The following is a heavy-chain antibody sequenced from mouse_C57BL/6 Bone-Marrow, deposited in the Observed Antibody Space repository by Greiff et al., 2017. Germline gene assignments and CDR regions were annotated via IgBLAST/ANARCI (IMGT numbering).Heavy chain of an antibody. CDR3: ARRGDGSSYVSYWYFDV. D-gene: IGHD1-1*01. CDR1: GYTFTSYW. CDR2: IDPSDSYT. V-gene: IGHV1-50*01. Sequence: QVQLQQPGAELVKPGASVKLSCKASGYTFTSYWMQWVKQRPGQGLEWIGEIDPSDSYTNYNQKFKGKATLTVDTSSSTAYMQLSSLTSEDSAVYYCARRGDGSSYVSYWYFDVWGTGTTVTVSS. J-gene: IGHJ1*03.